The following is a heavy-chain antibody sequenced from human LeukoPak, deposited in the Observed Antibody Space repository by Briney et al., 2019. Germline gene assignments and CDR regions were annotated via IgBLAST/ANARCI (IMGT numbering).Heavy chain of an antibody. Sequence: ASVKVSCKASGYTFTSYGISWVRQAPGQGLEWMGWISAYNGNTNYAQKLQGRVTMTTDTSTSTAYMELRSLRSDDTAVYYCARDELVDIVVVVAADRLNSFDYWGQGTLATVSS. CDR2: ISAYNGNT. J-gene: IGHJ4*02. CDR1: GYTFTSYG. D-gene: IGHD2-15*01. V-gene: IGHV1-18*01. CDR3: ARDELVDIVVVVAADRLNSFDY.